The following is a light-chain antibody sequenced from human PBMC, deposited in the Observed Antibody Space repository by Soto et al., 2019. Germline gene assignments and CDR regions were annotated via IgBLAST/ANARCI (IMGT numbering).Light chain of an antibody. CDR3: QQSYSTPLT. J-gene: IGKJ4*01. CDR2: AAS. Sequence: DLQMTQSPSSLSASVGDRVTITCRASQSISRSLNWYQQKPGKAPKLLIYAASSLQSGVPSRFSRIGSGKNFTLTISSLPTEDFATYYCQQSYSTPLTFGGGTKVEIK. V-gene: IGKV1-39*01. CDR1: QSISRS.